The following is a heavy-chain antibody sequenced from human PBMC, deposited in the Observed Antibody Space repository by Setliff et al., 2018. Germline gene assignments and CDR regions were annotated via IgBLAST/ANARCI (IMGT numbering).Heavy chain of an antibody. CDR1: GYTFTSYA. V-gene: IGHV1-3*01. J-gene: IGHJ3*02. Sequence: ASVKVSCKASGYTFTSYAMHWVRQAPGQRLEWMGWINAGNGSTSYAQKFQGRVTITRDMSTSTAYMELSSLRSEDTAVYYCAAAELGYSSYDAFDIWGQGTMVTVSS. CDR3: AAAELGYSSYDAFDI. D-gene: IGHD3-22*01. CDR2: INAGNGST.